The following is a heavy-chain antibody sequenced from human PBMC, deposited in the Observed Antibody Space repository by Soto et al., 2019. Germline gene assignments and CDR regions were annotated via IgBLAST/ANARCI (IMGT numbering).Heavy chain of an antibody. CDR2: IYYSGST. Sequence: SETLSLTCTVSGGSISSYYWSWIRQPPGKGLEWIGYIYYSGSTNYNPSLKSRVTISVDTSKNQFSLKLSSVTAADTAVYYCARAHTYYDILTGYSLFDYGGQGTLVTVS. CDR3: ARAHTYYDILTGYSLFDY. D-gene: IGHD3-9*01. CDR1: GGSISSYY. J-gene: IGHJ4*02. V-gene: IGHV4-59*01.